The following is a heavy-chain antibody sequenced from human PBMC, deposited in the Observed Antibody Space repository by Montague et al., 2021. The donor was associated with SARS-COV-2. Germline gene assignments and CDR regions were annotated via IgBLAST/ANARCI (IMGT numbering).Heavy chain of an antibody. V-gene: IGHV4-59*08. CDR3: ARHYSATLPAVY. Sequence: SETLSLTCTVSGGSISSFYWSWFRQPPGKGLEWIGYISDSGSTNYNPSLTGRVTMSVDTSKNQFSLKVNSVTAADTAVYYCARHYSATLPAVYWGQGTLVTVSS. CDR1: GGSISSFY. D-gene: IGHD2-15*01. CDR2: ISDSGST. J-gene: IGHJ4*02.